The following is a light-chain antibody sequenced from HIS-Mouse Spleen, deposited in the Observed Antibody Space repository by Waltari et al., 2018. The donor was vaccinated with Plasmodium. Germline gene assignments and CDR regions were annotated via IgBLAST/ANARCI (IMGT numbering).Light chain of an antibody. CDR3: SSYAGSNNLV. CDR1: SRDVGGYNY. V-gene: IGLV2-8*01. CDR2: EVS. J-gene: IGLJ2*01. Sequence: QSALTQPPSASGSPGQSVTILCTGTSRDVGGYNYVSWYQQHPGKAPKLMIYEVSKRPSRVPDRFSGSKSGNTASLTVSGLQAEDEADYYCSSYAGSNNLVFGGGTKLTVL.